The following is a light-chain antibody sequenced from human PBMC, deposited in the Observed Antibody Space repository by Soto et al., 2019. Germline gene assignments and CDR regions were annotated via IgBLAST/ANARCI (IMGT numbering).Light chain of an antibody. Sequence: QSVLTQPPSVSGAPGQMVTISCTGSSSNIGSTYDVQWYQQPPGTAPKLLIHGNTDRPSGVPDRFSGSKSGTSASLAITGLQADDEADYYCQSYDDSLSVHYVFGTGTKVTVL. V-gene: IGLV1-40*01. CDR2: GNT. CDR3: QSYDDSLSVHYV. CDR1: SSNIGSTYD. J-gene: IGLJ1*01.